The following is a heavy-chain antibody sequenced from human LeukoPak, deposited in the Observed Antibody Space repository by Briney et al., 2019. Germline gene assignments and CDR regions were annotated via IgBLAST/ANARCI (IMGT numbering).Heavy chain of an antibody. J-gene: IGHJ4*02. D-gene: IGHD3-10*01. CDR3: TTDPSFTMVRYYFDY. Sequence: PGGSLRLSCAASGFTFKNVWMNWVRQAPGKGLEWVGRIKSITSGGTTDYAAPAKGRFTISRDDSKTTLSLQMNSLEAEDTAVYYCTTDPSFTMVRYYFDYWGQGTLVTVSS. CDR2: IKSITSGGTT. CDR1: GFTFKNVW. V-gene: IGHV3-15*01.